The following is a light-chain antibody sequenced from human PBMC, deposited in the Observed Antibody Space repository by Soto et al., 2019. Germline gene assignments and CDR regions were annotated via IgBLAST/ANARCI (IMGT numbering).Light chain of an antibody. CDR3: NAYAGSNNWV. Sequence: QSALTQPPSASGSPGQSVTISCTGTSSDVGGYNYVSWYQQHPGKAPKLIIYEVSKWPSGIPDRFSGSKSGNTASLTVSGLLAEDEGDYYCNAYAGSNNWVFGGGTKLTVL. J-gene: IGLJ3*02. V-gene: IGLV2-8*01. CDR1: SSDVGGYNY. CDR2: EVS.